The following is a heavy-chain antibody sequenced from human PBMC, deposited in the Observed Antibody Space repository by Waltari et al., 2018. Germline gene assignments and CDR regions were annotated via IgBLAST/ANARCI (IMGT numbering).Heavy chain of an antibody. CDR1: GFTFSNFG. V-gene: IGHV3-30*02. J-gene: IGHJ4*02. CDR3: AKDAFGNTYLDF. CDR2: SWLDGSDK. D-gene: IGHD2-2*02. Sequence: QVNLVESGGGVVQPGGSLRLSCATSGFTFSNFGMHWVRQAPGKGLELVALSWLDGSDKFYADSVRGRFTISRDNSARTLYLDMDSLRLDDTAMYYCAKDAFGNTYLDFWGQGTLVTVSS.